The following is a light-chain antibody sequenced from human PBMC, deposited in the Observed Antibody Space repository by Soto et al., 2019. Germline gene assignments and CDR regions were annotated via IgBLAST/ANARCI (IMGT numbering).Light chain of an antibody. CDR1: QSITNNY. Sequence: EIVLTQSPGTLSLSPGERATLSCRASQSITNNYLAWYQQKPGRAHRLLIYGASSRATGIPDRFSGSGSGTDFTLTISRLEPEDFAMYYCQKHDGVPQFGPGTKVDF. CDR2: GAS. V-gene: IGKV3-20*01. CDR3: QKHDGVPQ. J-gene: IGKJ3*01.